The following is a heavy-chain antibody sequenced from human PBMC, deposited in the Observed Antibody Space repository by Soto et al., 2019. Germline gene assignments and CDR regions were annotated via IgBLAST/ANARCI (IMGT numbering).Heavy chain of an antibody. CDR1: GFTFNNYA. Sequence: EVQLLESGGGLVQPGGSLRRSCAASGFTFNNYAMTWVRQAPGKGLEWVSAISGGGDTTSYADSVKGRFTVSRDGSKNTLYLQMSSLRAEDTALYYCAKGRGGSGSLTPRVDFCGQGTLVTVSS. CDR2: ISGGGDTT. D-gene: IGHD3-10*01. J-gene: IGHJ4*02. CDR3: AKGRGGSGSLTPRVDF. V-gene: IGHV3-23*01.